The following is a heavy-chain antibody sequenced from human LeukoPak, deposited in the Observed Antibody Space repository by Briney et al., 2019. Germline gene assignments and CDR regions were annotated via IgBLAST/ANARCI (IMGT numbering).Heavy chain of an antibody. D-gene: IGHD6-19*01. CDR3: ARAGWGYYFDY. CDR1: GFTFSSYG. J-gene: IGHJ4*02. V-gene: IGHV3-30*02. Sequence: GGSLRLSCAASGFTFSSYGMHWVRQAPGKGLEWVAFTRYDGSNKYYADSVKGRFTISRDNSKNTLYLQMNSLRAEDTAVYYCARAGWGYYFDYWGQGTLVTVSS. CDR2: TRYDGSNK.